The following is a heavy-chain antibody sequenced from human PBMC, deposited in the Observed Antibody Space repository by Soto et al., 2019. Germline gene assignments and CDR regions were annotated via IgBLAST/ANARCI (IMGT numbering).Heavy chain of an antibody. CDR3: ARDKDRLELGGNYYYITDV. D-gene: IGHD3-10*01. Sequence: QVQLVQSGSEVKKPGSSVKVSCKVSGGTFSTSAVSWVRQAPGQGLEWMGGIIPVFRAPDDAQKFQGRVTITADESARTAFMELTGLGFEDTAVYYCARDKDRLELGGNYYYITDVWDQGTTVTVSS. CDR2: IIPVFRAP. CDR1: GGTFSTSA. J-gene: IGHJ6*02. V-gene: IGHV1-69*12.